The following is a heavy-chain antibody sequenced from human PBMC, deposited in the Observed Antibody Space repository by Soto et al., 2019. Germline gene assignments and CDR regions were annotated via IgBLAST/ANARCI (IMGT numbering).Heavy chain of an antibody. Sequence: QVQLVESGGGVVQPGRSLRLSCAASGFSFSSYGMHWVRQAAGKGLEWVAAISYDRNNKYYADSVKGRFAISKDNTKDTLYLHLHSLRAEDTALYYCAKGRRSAYDFKYFQHWGQVTLVNVS. CDR1: GFSFSSYG. D-gene: IGHD5-12*01. J-gene: IGHJ1*01. CDR2: ISYDRNNK. CDR3: AKGRRSAYDFKYFQH. V-gene: IGHV3-30*18.